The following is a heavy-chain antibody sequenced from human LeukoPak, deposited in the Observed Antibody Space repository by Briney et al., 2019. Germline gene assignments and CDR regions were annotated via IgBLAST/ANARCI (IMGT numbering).Heavy chain of an antibody. D-gene: IGHD2/OR15-2a*01. CDR1: GFTFGDYV. Sequence: GGSLRLSCTGSGFTFGDYVISWFRQAPGKGLEWVGFIRSKGFGGTTDYAASVKDRFTISRDDSKSIAYLQMNSLKTEDSAVYYCTRRMTFDYWGQGTLGTVSS. CDR3: TRRMTFDY. J-gene: IGHJ4*02. CDR2: IRSKGFGGTT. V-gene: IGHV3-49*03.